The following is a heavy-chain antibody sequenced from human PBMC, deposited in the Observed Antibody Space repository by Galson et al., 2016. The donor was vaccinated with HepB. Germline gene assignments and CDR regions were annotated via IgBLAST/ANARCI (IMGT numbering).Heavy chain of an antibody. V-gene: IGHV1-3*04. Sequence: SVKVSCKASGDTFTGYTIHWLRQAPGQRLEWLGWMRTSSGNTKYSQTFQDRVTMTRDVSATTAYMELRSLTSKDTALYYCTSPPGRSAAGPLFESWGQGSLVTVSS. J-gene: IGHJ4*02. D-gene: IGHD6-13*01. CDR3: TSPPGRSAAGPLFES. CDR2: MRTSSGNT. CDR1: GDTFTGYT.